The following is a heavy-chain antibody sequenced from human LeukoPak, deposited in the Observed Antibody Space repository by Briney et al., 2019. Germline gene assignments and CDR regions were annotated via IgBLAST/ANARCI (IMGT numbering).Heavy chain of an antibody. CDR3: ARRRITIFGVVTDIYFDY. CDR2: IKQDGSEK. Sequence: PGGSLRLSCAASGFTFSSYWMSWVRQAPGKGLERVANIKQDGSEKYYVDSVKGRFTISRDNAKNSLYLQMNSLRAEDTAVYYCARRRITIFGVVTDIYFDYWGQGTLVTVSS. V-gene: IGHV3-7*01. CDR1: GFTFSSYW. J-gene: IGHJ4*02. D-gene: IGHD3-3*01.